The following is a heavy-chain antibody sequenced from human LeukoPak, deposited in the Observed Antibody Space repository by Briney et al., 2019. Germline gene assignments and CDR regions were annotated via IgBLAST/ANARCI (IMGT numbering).Heavy chain of an antibody. Sequence: ASVKVSCKASGYTFTTYGISWVRQAPGQGLEWMGWISAYNGNTNYSQKFQGRVTMTTDTSTSTAYMDLRSLRSEDTAVYYCARDVRVGASGFDYWGQGTLVTVSS. V-gene: IGHV1-18*01. CDR2: ISAYNGNT. D-gene: IGHD3-10*02. J-gene: IGHJ4*02. CDR3: ARDVRVGASGFDY. CDR1: GYTFTTYG.